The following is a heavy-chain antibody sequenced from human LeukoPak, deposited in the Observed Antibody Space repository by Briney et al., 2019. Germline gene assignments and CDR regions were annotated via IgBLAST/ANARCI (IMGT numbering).Heavy chain of an antibody. CDR3: AKHRNFGELSPFDS. CDR2: FSGSGGTT. J-gene: IGHJ4*02. V-gene: IGHV3-23*01. D-gene: IGHD3-10*01. CDR1: GFTFSSYS. Sequence: GSLRLSCAASGFTFSSYSMGWVCQAPGKGLEWVSTFSGSGGTTYYADSVKGRFTVSRDNSKNTLYLQMNSLRAEDTAVYYCAKHRNFGELSPFDSWGQGTLVTVSS.